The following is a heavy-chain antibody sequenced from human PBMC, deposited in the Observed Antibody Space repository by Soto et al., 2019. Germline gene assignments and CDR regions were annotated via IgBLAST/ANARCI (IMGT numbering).Heavy chain of an antibody. CDR3: TRHALQYCGGDCYLLPYFDL. D-gene: IGHD2-21*02. V-gene: IGHV3-73*02. CDR2: IRSKANSYAT. CDR1: GFTFRGSA. J-gene: IGHJ2*01. Sequence: EVQLVESGGGLVQPGGSLKLSCAASGFTFRGSAMHWVRQASGKGLEWVGRIRSKANSYATAYAASVKGRFTISRDDSKNTAYLQMNSLKTEDTAVYYCTRHALQYCGGDCYLLPYFDLWGRGTLVTVSS.